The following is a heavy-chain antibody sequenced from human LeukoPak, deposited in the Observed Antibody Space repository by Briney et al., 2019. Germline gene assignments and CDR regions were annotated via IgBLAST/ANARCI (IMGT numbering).Heavy chain of an antibody. J-gene: IGHJ5*02. CDR1: GGSISSGDYY. D-gene: IGHD5-24*01. CDR2: IYYSGST. V-gene: IGHV4-30-4*08. Sequence: SQTLSLTCTVSGGSISSGDYYWSWIRHPPGKGLEWIGYIYYSGSTYYNPSLKSRVTISVDTSKNQFSLKLSSVTAADTAVYYCARGSRDDYSLRFQWFDPWGQGTLVTVSS. CDR3: ARGSRDDYSLRFQWFDP.